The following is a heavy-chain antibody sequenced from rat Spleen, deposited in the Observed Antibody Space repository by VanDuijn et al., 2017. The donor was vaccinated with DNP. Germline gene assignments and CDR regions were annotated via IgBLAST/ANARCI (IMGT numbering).Heavy chain of an antibody. D-gene: IGHD1-11*01. V-gene: IGHV5-27*01. Sequence: EVQLVESGGGLVQPGRSLKLSCAASGFTFNKYGMAWVRQAPTKGLEWVASISTSGEYAHYRDSVKGRFTISRDNAKSTLYLQMDSLRSEDTATYYCTTDFERGYWGQGVMVTVSS. CDR1: GFTFNKYG. CDR3: TTDFERGY. J-gene: IGHJ2*01. CDR2: ISTSGEYA.